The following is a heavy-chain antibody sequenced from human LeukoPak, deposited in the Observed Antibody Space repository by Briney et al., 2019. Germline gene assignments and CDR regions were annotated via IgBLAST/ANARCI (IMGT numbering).Heavy chain of an antibody. Sequence: SETLSPTCTVSGGSISSGNYFWSWIRQPPGTGLEWIGYIYYSGSTYYNPSLKSRVTISVDTSKNQFSLKLSSVTAADTAVYYCARAGGMDDHWGQGTLVTVSS. CDR1: GGSISSGNYF. CDR2: IYYSGST. D-gene: IGHD1-14*01. CDR3: ARAGGMDDH. V-gene: IGHV4-30-4*01. J-gene: IGHJ4*02.